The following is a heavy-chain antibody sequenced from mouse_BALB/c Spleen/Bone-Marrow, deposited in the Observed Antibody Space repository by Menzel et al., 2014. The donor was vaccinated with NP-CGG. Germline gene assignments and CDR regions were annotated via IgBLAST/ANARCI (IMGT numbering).Heavy chain of an antibody. D-gene: IGHD2-4*01. V-gene: IGHV2-6-1*01. J-gene: IGHJ3*01. CDR3: ARDYDNDDGFAY. Sequence: VKLMESGPGLVAPSQSLSITCTISGFSLTSYGVHWVRQPPGKGLEWLAVIWSDGGTTYNSTLESRLSISKDNSKSQVFLKMNSLQTDDTAVYFCARDYDNDDGFAYWGQGTLVTVSA. CDR1: GFSLTSYG. CDR2: IWSDGGT.